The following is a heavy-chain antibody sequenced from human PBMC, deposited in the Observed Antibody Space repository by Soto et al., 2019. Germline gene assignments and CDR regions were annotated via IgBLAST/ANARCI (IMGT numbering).Heavy chain of an antibody. CDR3: AKGSIEYSASVDN. D-gene: IGHD5-12*01. CDR1: GFSFSSYA. J-gene: IGHJ4*02. CDR2: ISARGGSS. Sequence: DVQLLESGGGLIQPGGPLRLSCAASGFSFSSYAMVWVRQAPGKGLEWVAVISARGGSSYFADSVKGRFTLSRDNSKNVLSLEMNSLRAEDTAIYFCAKGSIEYSASVDNWGQGTLVVVSS. V-gene: IGHV3-23*01.